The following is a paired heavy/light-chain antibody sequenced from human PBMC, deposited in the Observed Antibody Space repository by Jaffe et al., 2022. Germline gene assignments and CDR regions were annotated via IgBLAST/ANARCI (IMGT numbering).Light chain of an antibody. CDR3: QYYNYFST. CDR2: QAS. Sequence: DIQLTQSPSTLSASVGDRVSITCRASESITSWLAWYQQKPGKAPKLLIYQASSLQSGVPSRFSGSGSGTDFTLTISSLQPDDFGTYYCQYYNYFSTFGQGTKVEVK. J-gene: IGKJ1*01. CDR1: ESITSW. V-gene: IGKV1-5*03.
Heavy chain of an antibody. CDR3: TRAGLYDSRGYFDY. J-gene: IGHJ4*02. CDR1: GFAFVDYA. CDR2: IRSKAYGEIG. Sequence: EVQLVESGGGLVQPGRSLRLSCTASGFAFVDYAMSWVRQAPGKGLEWVGFIRSKAYGEIGGLAASVKGRFSISRDDSNSVAYLQMNSLKTEDTAVYFCTRAGLYDSRGYFDYWGQGSLVTVSS. V-gene: IGHV3-49*04. D-gene: IGHD3-22*01.